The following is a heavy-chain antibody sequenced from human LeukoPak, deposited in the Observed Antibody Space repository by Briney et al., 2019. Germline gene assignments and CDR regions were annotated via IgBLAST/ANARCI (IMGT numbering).Heavy chain of an antibody. CDR2: INHSGST. Sequence: SETLSLTCAVYGGSFSGYYWSWIRQPPGKGLEWIGEINHSGSTNYNPSLKSRVTISVDTSKNQFSLKLSSVTAADTAVYYCARDEGGQMDVWAKGPRSPSPQ. CDR3: ARDEGGQMDV. D-gene: IGHD2-15*01. CDR1: GGSFSGYY. J-gene: IGHJ6*04. V-gene: IGHV4-34*01.